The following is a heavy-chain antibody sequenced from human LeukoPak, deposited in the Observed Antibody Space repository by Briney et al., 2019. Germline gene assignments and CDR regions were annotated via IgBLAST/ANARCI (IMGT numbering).Heavy chain of an antibody. D-gene: IGHD6-25*01. Sequence: SETLSLTCTVSGGSISSYYWSWIRQPPGKGLEWIGYIYYSGNTDYKPSLKSRVTISVDTSKNQLSLKLSSVTAADTAVYYCARGKSYWYFDLWGRGTLVTVSP. CDR3: ARGKSYWYFDL. CDR2: IYYSGNT. J-gene: IGHJ2*01. V-gene: IGHV4-59*01. CDR1: GGSISSYY.